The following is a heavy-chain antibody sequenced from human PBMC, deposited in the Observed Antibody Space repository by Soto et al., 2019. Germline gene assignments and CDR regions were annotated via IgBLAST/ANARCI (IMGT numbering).Heavy chain of an antibody. CDR3: ARAVDTAMVFDS. J-gene: IGHJ5*01. CDR1: GGSISSYY. V-gene: IGHV4-59*01. Sequence: SETLSLTCTVSGGSISSYYWSWIRQPPGKGLEWIGYIYYSGSTNYNPSLKSRVTISVDTSKNQFSLKLSSVTAADTAVYYCARAVDTAMVFDSWGQGTLVTVSS. CDR2: IYYSGST. D-gene: IGHD5-18*01.